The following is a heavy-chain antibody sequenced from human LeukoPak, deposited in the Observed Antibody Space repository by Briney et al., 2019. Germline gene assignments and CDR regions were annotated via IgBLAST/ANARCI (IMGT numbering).Heavy chain of an antibody. CDR1: GYTFTGYY. D-gene: IGHD1-26*01. CDR3: ARLYSGSYYVVPDFDY. V-gene: IGHV1-2*02. CDR2: INPNSGGT. J-gene: IGHJ4*02. Sequence: ASVKVSCKASGYTFTGYYMHWVRQAPGQGLEWMGWINPNSGGTNYAQKFQGRVTMTRDTSISTAYMELSRLRSDDTAVYYCARLYSGSYYVVPDFDYWGQGTLVTVSS.